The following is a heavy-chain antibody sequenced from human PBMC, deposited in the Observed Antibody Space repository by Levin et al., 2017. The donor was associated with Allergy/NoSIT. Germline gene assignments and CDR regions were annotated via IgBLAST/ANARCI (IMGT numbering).Heavy chain of an antibody. CDR3: AHRLRSCTGGFCYIGLWGFDY. CDR2: IYWNDDK. V-gene: IGHV2-5*01. Sequence: NGSGPTLVKPTQTLTLTCTLSGFSLSTDGVSVGWIRQPPGKALEWLALIYWNDDKRYSPSLNSRLTITKDTSKNQVVLTMTNMDPVDTATYYCAHRLRSCTGGFCYIGLWGFDYWGQGTLVTVSS. CDR1: GFSLSTDGVS. J-gene: IGHJ4*02. D-gene: IGHD2-8*02.